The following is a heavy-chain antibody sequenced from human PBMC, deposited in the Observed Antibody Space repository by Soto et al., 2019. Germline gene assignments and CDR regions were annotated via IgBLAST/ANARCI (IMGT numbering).Heavy chain of an antibody. V-gene: IGHV3-23*01. J-gene: IGHJ4*02. Sequence: EVQLLESGGGLVQPGGSLRLSCTASGFTFSDHAMTWVRQAPGKGLEWVSGISGGGSGAYYEDSVKGRFTVSRANSKNTLFLQMDSLRAEDTAVYYCAIDLWWYTHWGQGTLVTVSS. CDR1: GFTFSDHA. CDR3: AIDLWWYTH. D-gene: IGHD2-15*01. CDR2: ISGGGSGA.